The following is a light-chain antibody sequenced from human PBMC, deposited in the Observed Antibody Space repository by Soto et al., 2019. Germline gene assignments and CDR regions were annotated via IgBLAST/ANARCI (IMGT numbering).Light chain of an antibody. J-gene: IGLJ3*02. Sequence: QSVLTQQPSASGTPGQRVTISCSGSSSNIGRNTVTWYQQVPGTAPKLLISNNNQRPSGVPDRFSASKSGTSASLAISGLRSEDETDYHCATWDDGLNAWVFGGGTKLTVL. CDR2: NNN. V-gene: IGLV1-44*01. CDR3: ATWDDGLNAWV. CDR1: SSNIGRNT.